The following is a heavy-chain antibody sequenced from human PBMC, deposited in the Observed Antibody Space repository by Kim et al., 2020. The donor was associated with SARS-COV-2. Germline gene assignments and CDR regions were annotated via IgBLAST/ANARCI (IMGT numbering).Heavy chain of an antibody. CDR1: GGSMSSYY. D-gene: IGHD2-8*01. Sequence: SETLSLTCTVSGGSMSSYYWSWIRQPPGKGLEWIGYIYYSGNTNYNPSLKSRVTISVDTSKNQFSLKLSSVTAADTAVYYCARYLIRGFDYWGQGTLVTVSS. J-gene: IGHJ4*02. CDR2: IYYSGNT. V-gene: IGHV4-59*08. CDR3: ARYLIRGFDY.